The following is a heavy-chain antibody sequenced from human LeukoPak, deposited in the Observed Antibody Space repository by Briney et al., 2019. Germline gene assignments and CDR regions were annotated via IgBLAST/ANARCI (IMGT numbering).Heavy chain of an antibody. Sequence: SGPALVKPTQTLTLTCTLSGFSVSTSGVGVGWIRQPPGYVLQQLAIIYWDDDKRYSASLKSRLTITKDTSENQVVLTMTNMDPADTATYYCAHRRGNYYDSSGYKWKTFDIWGQGTMVTVSS. D-gene: IGHD3-22*01. J-gene: IGHJ3*02. V-gene: IGHV2-5*02. CDR3: AHRRGNYYDSSGYKWKTFDI. CDR1: GFSVSTSGVG. CDR2: IYWDDDK.